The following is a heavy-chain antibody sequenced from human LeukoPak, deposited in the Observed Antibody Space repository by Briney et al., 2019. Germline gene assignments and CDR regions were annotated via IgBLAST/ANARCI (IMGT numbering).Heavy chain of an antibody. V-gene: IGHV1-2*02. D-gene: IGHD6-13*01. J-gene: IGHJ3*02. Sequence: ASVKVSCKASGYTFTGYYMHWVRQAPGQGLEWMGWINPNSGGINYAQKFQGRVTMTRDTSISTAYMELTRLRSDDSAVYYCARGETEETGTRPDAFDIWGQGTMVTVSS. CDR2: INPNSGGI. CDR3: ARGETEETGTRPDAFDI. CDR1: GYTFTGYY.